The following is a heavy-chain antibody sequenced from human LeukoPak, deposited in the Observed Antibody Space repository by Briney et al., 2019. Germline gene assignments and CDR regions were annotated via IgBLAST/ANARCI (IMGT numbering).Heavy chain of an antibody. D-gene: IGHD3-16*01. J-gene: IGHJ4*02. V-gene: IGHV4-38-2*01. CDR3: ASPRGTYIDY. CDR1: GYSISTGYF. CDR2: IFHTGST. Sequence: SETLSLTCAVSGYSISTGYFWGWIRQSPRQGLEWIGSIFHTGSTSYNPSFKSRVTLSVDTSKNEFSLKLTSVTATDTAIYYCASPRGTYIDYWGQGTPVTVSS.